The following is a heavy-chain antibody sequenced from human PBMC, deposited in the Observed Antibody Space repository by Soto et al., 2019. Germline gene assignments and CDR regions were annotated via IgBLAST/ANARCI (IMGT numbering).Heavy chain of an antibody. D-gene: IGHD2-15*01. CDR3: ARGRGVVTPYYGMDV. V-gene: IGHV4-34*01. CDR1: GGSFSAYY. Sequence: SETLSLTCAVYGGSFSAYYWSWIRQPPGKGLEWIGEINHSGSTNYNPSLKSRVTISVDTSKNQFSLKLSSVTAADTAVYYCARGRGVVTPYYGMDVWGQGTTVTVS. CDR2: INHSGST. J-gene: IGHJ6*02.